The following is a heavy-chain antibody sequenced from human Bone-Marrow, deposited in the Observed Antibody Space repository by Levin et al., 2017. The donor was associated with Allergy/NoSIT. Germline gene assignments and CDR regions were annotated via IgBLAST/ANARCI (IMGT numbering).Heavy chain of an antibody. V-gene: IGHV3-23*01. CDR1: GFTFSSYA. D-gene: IGHD2-15*01. Sequence: SGGSLRLSCAASGFTFSSYAMSWVRQAPGKGLEWVSAISDSGGNYADSVKGRFTISRDNSKNALYLQMNSLRAEDTAVYYCTKGGGEYCRGGGCYHDYWGQGTLVTVSS. CDR2: ISDSGG. CDR3: TKGGGEYCRGGGCYHDY. J-gene: IGHJ4*02.